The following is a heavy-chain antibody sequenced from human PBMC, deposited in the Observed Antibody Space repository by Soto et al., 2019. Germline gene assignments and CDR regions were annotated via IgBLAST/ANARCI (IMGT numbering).Heavy chain of an antibody. V-gene: IGHV1-3*01. J-gene: IGHJ6*02. D-gene: IGHD3-22*01. CDR3: ERDLGYYDSSGYFSYYYYYGMDV. CDR2: INAGNGNT. Sequence: SVKVSCKASGYTFTSYAMHWVRQAPGQRLEGMGWINAGNGNTKYSQKFQGRVTITRDTSASTAYMELSSLRSEDTAVYYCERDLGYYDSSGYFSYYYYYGMDVWGQGTTVTVSS. CDR1: GYTFTSYA.